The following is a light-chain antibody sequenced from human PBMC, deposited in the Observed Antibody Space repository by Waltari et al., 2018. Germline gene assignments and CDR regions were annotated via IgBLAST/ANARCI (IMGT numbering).Light chain of an antibody. V-gene: IGKV4-1*01. CDR3: QQYYSTPPA. Sequence: DIVVTQSPDSVAVSLGEGATIHCKSSQSVLYSSNNMNYLAWYQQKPGQPPRLLIYWASTRESGVPDRFSGSGSGTDFTLTINTLQAEDMAVYYCQQYYSTPPAFGQGTRVEI. CDR2: WAS. CDR1: QSVLYSSNNMNY. J-gene: IGKJ1*01.